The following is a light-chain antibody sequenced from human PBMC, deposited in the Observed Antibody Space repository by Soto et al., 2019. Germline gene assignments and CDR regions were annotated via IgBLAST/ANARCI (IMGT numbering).Light chain of an antibody. CDR2: VAS. J-gene: IGKJ4*01. CDR3: QQYNAGPLT. V-gene: IGKV3-15*01. CDR1: QSANSS. Sequence: EIVMTQSPATLSVSPGERVTLPCRASQSANSSLAWYQKKHGQTPNLLIYVASTRATGIPARCSGSGSGTEFTLTISSLQSEDLAIYYCQQYNAGPLTCGGGTKVEFK.